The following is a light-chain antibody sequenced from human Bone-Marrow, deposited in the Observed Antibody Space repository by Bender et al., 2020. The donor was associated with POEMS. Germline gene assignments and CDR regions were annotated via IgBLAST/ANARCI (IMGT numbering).Light chain of an antibody. Sequence: QSALTQPPSASGSPGQSVTISCTGTSSDVGGHNYVSWYQQHPGKAPKLMIYEVTKRPSGVPDRFSGSKSGNTASLTVSGLQAEDEADYYCTSFASSNGVVVGGGTKLTVL. CDR1: SSDVGGHNY. CDR2: EVT. J-gene: IGLJ2*01. V-gene: IGLV2-8*01. CDR3: TSFASSNGVV.